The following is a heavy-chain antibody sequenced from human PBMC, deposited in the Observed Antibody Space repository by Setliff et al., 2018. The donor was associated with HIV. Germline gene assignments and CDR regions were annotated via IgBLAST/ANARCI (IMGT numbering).Heavy chain of an antibody. V-gene: IGHV1-69*05. Sequence: ASVKVSCKASGGTFSSYAISWVRQAPGQGLEWMGGIIPIFGTANYAQKFQGRVTITTDESTSTAYMELSSLRSEDTAVYYCARGESDVLGDTAMGPFGYWGQGTLVTVSS. CDR1: GGTFSSYA. D-gene: IGHD5-18*01. J-gene: IGHJ4*02. CDR2: IIPIFGTA. CDR3: ARGESDVLGDTAMGPFGY.